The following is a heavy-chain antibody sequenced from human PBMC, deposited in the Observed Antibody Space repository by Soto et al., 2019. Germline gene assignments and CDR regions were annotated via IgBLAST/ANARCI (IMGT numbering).Heavy chain of an antibody. Sequence: VASVKVSCKSSGGTFSSYAISWVRQAPGQGLEWMGGIIPIFGKEDYALRFQGRVTITADESTTTAFMELSSLISEDTAVYYCARPSRYDRITYYYGMDVWGQGTTVTVSS. V-gene: IGHV1-69*13. J-gene: IGHJ6*02. CDR2: IIPIFGKE. CDR3: ARPSRYDRITYYYGMDV. D-gene: IGHD3-22*01. CDR1: GGTFSSYA.